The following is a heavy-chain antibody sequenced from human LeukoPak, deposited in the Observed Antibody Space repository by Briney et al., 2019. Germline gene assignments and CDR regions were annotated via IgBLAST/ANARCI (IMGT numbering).Heavy chain of an antibody. Sequence: GGSLRLSCAASGFTFSRYGMHWVRQAPGKGLEWVAFIRYDESNKYYADSVKGRFTISRDNSKNTLYLQMNSLRAEDTAVYYCAKDLYWFGEASAFDIWGQGTMVTVSS. V-gene: IGHV3-30*02. CDR2: IRYDESNK. CDR3: AKDLYWFGEASAFDI. CDR1: GFTFSRYG. D-gene: IGHD3-10*01. J-gene: IGHJ3*02.